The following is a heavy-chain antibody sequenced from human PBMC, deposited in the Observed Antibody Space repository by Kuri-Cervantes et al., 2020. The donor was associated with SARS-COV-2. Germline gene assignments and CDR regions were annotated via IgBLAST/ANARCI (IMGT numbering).Heavy chain of an antibody. D-gene: IGHD2-15*01. CDR3: TRPDIVVECYFDY. V-gene: IGHV3-49*04. J-gene: IGHJ4*02. CDR2: IRSKAYGGTT. Sequence: GESLKISCEASGVTGSNFEMNWVRQAPGKGLEWVGFIRSKAYGGTTEYAASVKGRFTISRDDSKSIAYLQMNSLKTEDTAVYYCTRPDIVVECYFDYWGQGTLVTVSS. CDR1: GVTGSNFE.